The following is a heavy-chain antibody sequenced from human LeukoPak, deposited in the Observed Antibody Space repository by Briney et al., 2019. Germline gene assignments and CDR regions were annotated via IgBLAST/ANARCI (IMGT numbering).Heavy chain of an antibody. D-gene: IGHD2-21*02. CDR2: INHSGST. CDR1: GGSFSGYY. V-gene: IGHV4-34*01. CDR3: ARGPPNEQKTAGHYFDY. Sequence: PSETLSLTCAVYGGSFSGYYWSWIRQPPGEGLEWIGEINHSGSTNYNPSLKSRVTISVDTSKNQFSLKLSSVTAADTAVYYCARGPPNEQKTAGHYFDYWGQGTLVTVSS. J-gene: IGHJ4*02.